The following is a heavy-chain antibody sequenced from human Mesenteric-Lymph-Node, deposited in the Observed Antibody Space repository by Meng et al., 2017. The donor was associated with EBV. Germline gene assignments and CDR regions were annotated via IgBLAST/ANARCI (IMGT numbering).Heavy chain of an antibody. Sequence: QVQLVQSGAEVKKPGSSVRVSCETSGGTSSSYAISWVRQAPGQGLEWMGMTSRTDGSATYAQKFQGRLTVTSDTSTTTAYMELSSLRSEDTAVYYCAREGGAWGQGTLVTVSS. V-gene: IGHV1-69*09. CDR2: TSRTDGSA. CDR1: GGTSSSYA. J-gene: IGHJ5*02. CDR3: AREGGA.